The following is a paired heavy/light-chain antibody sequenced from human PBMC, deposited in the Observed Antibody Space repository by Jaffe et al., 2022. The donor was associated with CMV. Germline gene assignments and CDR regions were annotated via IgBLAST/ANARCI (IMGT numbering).Light chain of an antibody. CDR3: KSRDSGRNNHLV. CDR2: GKN. Sequence: SSELTQDPAVSVALGQTVRITCQGESLRYYYASWYQQKPGQAPVLVFYGKNNRPSGIPDRFSASSSGTTSSLTITGAQAEDEADYYCKSRDSGRNNHLVFGTGTQVTVL. V-gene: IGLV3-19*01. J-gene: IGLJ1*01. CDR1: SLRYYY.
Heavy chain of an antibody. Sequence: EVQLVQSGAEVKKPGESLKISCKGSGYTFTRYWIAWVRQTPGKGLEWMGIIYPGDSDTRYSPSFQGQVTISADNSINTAYLHWSSLQASDTAMYYCARPIEVATISAFDIWGQGTAVTVSS. CDR2: IYPGDSDT. CDR1: GYTFTRYW. J-gene: IGHJ3*02. CDR3: ARPIEVATISAFDI. V-gene: IGHV5-51*01. D-gene: IGHD5-12*01.